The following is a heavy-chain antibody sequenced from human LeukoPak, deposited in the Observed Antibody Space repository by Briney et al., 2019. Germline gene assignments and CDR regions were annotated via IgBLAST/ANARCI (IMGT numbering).Heavy chain of an antibody. V-gene: IGHV3-11*01. J-gene: IGHJ3*02. CDR2: ISSSGSTI. D-gene: IGHD3-22*01. CDR1: GFTLSDYY. CDR3: ARDRYYYYETAGDAFDI. Sequence: GGSLRLSCAASGFTLSDYYMSWIRQAPGKGLEWVSYISSSGSTIYYADSVKGRFTISRDNAKNSLYLQMNSLRAEDTAVYYCARDRYYYYETAGDAFDIWGQGTMVTVSS.